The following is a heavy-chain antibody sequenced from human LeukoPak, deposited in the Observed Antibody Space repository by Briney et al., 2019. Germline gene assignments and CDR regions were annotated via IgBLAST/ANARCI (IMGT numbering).Heavy chain of an antibody. Sequence: VASVKVSCKASGGTFSSYTISWVRQAPGQGLEWMGRIIPILGIANYAQKFQGRVTITADKSTSTAYMELTSLRSEDMGVYFCARDILRGALGAYGPFDYWGRGTLVAVSS. D-gene: IGHD3-9*01. CDR3: ARDILRGALGAYGPFDY. CDR1: GGTFSSYT. V-gene: IGHV1-69*04. J-gene: IGHJ4*02. CDR2: IIPILGIA.